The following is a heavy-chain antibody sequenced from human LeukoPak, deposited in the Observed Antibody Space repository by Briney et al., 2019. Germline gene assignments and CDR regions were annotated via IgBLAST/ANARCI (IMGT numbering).Heavy chain of an antibody. Sequence: SVKVSCKASGGTFSSYAISWVRQAPGQGLEWMGGIIPTFGTANYAQKFQGRVTITTDESTSTAYMELSSLRSEDTAVYYCARVAAGTSPLGYWGQGTLVTVSS. J-gene: IGHJ4*02. V-gene: IGHV1-69*05. CDR3: ARVAAGTSPLGY. D-gene: IGHD6-13*01. CDR1: GGTFSSYA. CDR2: IIPTFGTA.